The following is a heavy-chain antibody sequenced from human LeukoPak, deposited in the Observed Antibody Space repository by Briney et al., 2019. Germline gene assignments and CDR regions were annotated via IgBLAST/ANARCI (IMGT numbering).Heavy chain of an antibody. D-gene: IGHD1-7*01. CDR3: AKFGITGTTYAFDI. CDR1: GFTFSSYG. V-gene: IGHV3-30*18. J-gene: IGHJ3*02. Sequence: GGSLGLSCAASGFTFSSYGMHWVRQAPGKGLEWVAVISYDGSNKYYADSVKGRFTISRDNSKNTLYLQMNSLRAEDTAVYYCAKFGITGTTYAFDIWGQGTMVTVSS. CDR2: ISYDGSNK.